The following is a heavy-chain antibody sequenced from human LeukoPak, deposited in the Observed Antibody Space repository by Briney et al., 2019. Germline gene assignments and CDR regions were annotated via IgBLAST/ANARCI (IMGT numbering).Heavy chain of an antibody. V-gene: IGHV3-7*01. Sequence: GGSLRLSCAASRFTFSYYWMSWVRQAPGKGLEWVAHIKLDGSERYYVDSVKGRFTISRDNAKNSLYLQMNRLRAEDTAVYYCASFDSSGYYVGDAFDIWGQGTMVTVSS. CDR2: IKLDGSER. J-gene: IGHJ3*02. CDR1: RFTFSYYW. CDR3: ASFDSSGYYVGDAFDI. D-gene: IGHD3-22*01.